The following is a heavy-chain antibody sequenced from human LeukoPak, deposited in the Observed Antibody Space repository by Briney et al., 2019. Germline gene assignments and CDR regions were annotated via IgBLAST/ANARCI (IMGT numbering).Heavy chain of an antibody. J-gene: IGHJ4*02. CDR1: GFTFSSYS. V-gene: IGHV3-21*01. D-gene: IGHD6-13*01. Sequence: PGRSLRLSCAASGFTFSSYSVNWVRQAPGKGLEWVSSISSRSSYIYYADSVKGRFTISRDNAKNSLYLQMNSLRAEDTAVYYCAREGGGIAAGVYYFDYWGQGTLVTVSS. CDR2: ISSRSSYI. CDR3: AREGGGIAAGVYYFDY.